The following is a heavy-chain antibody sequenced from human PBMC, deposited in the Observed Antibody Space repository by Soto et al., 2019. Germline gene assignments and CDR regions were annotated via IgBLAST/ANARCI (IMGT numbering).Heavy chain of an antibody. CDR1: GYTFTSNY. CDR2: IDPSGGST. D-gene: IGHD5-12*01. CDR3: ARDRGMATIRYYFDY. V-gene: IGHV1-46*01. J-gene: IGHJ4*02. Sequence: ASVKVSCKSSGYTFTSNYMHWVRQAPGQGLEWMGTIDPSGGSTSYAQKFQGRVTMTRDTSTSTVYMELSSLRSEDTAVYYCARDRGMATIRYYFDYWGQGTLVTVSS.